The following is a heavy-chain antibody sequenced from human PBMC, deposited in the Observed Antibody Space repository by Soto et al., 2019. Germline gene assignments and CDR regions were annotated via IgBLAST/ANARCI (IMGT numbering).Heavy chain of an antibody. J-gene: IGHJ2*01. CDR2: LSYDGSNK. Sequence: PGKELEWVAGLSYDGSNKYYADSVKGRFTISRDNSKNTLDLQMNSLRAEDTAVYYCAFFFQAEDGIRDTVPVSAFLLNRSYDL. CDR3: AFFFQAEDGIRDTVPVSAFLLNRSYDL. D-gene: IGHD2-15*01. V-gene: IGHV3-30*03.